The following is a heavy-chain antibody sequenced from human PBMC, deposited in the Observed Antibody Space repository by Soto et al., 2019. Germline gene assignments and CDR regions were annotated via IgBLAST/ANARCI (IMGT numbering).Heavy chain of an antibody. CDR3: ARVNYDSSGYYRAAPYYYYGMDV. D-gene: IGHD3-22*01. J-gene: IGHJ6*02. Sequence: SETLSLTCAVSGGSISSGGYSWSWIRQPPGKGLEWIGYIYHSGSTYYNPSLKSRVTISVDRSKNQFSLKLSSVTAADTAVYYCARVNYDSSGYYRAAPYYYYGMDVWGQGTTVTVSS. V-gene: IGHV4-30-2*01. CDR2: IYHSGST. CDR1: GGSISSGGYS.